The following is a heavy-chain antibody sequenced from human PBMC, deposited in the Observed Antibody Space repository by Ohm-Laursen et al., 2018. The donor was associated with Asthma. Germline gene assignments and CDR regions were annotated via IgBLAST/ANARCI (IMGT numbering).Heavy chain of an antibody. CDR1: GFTFSSYA. Sequence: GSLRLSCTASGFTFSSYAMSWVRQAPGKGLEWVSAISGSGGSTYYADSVKGRFTISRDNSKNTLYLQMNSLRAEDTAVYYCARDDQVRIQLWLTPGGYWGQGTLVIVSS. CDR2: ISGSGGST. D-gene: IGHD5-18*01. CDR3: ARDDQVRIQLWLTPGGY. J-gene: IGHJ4*02. V-gene: IGHV3-23*01.